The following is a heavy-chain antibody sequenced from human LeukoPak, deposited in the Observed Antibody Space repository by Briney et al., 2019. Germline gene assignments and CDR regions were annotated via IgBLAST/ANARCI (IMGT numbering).Heavy chain of an antibody. CDR3: ARRRGWFDP. Sequence: PSETLSLTCIVSGGSISSSSYYWGWIRQPPGRGLEWIANIYYSGSTYYNPSLKSRVTISVDTSKNQFSLKLSSVTAADTAVYYCARRRGWFDPWGQGTLVTVSS. J-gene: IGHJ5*02. CDR1: GGSISSSSYY. V-gene: IGHV4-39*01. CDR2: IYYSGST.